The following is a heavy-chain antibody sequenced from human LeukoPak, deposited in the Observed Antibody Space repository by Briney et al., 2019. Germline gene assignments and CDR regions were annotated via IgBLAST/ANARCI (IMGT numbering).Heavy chain of an antibody. J-gene: IGHJ1*01. D-gene: IGHD4-23*01. Sequence: GGSLRLSCAASGFTLSTYEMNWVRQAPGKGLVWVSGTNTDGSSTMYADSVKGRFTIARDNAKNTLYLQMNSLRAEDTAVYYCYGANAEHWGQGTLVTVSS. V-gene: IGHV3-74*03. CDR1: GFTLSTYE. CDR3: YGANAEH. CDR2: TNTDGSST.